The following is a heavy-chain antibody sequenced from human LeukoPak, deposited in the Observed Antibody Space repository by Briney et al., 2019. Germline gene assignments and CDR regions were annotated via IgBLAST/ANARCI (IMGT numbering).Heavy chain of an antibody. V-gene: IGHV3-30-3*01. Sequence: GGSLRLSCAASGFTFSSYAMHWVRQAPGKGLEWVAVISYDGSNKYYADSVKGRFTISRDNSKNTLYLQMNSLRAEDTAVYYCARDRAGYSSSWYSGYYYYYGMDVRGQGTTVTVSS. CDR3: ARDRAGYSSSWYSGYYYYYGMDV. CDR2: ISYDGSNK. CDR1: GFTFSSYA. J-gene: IGHJ6*02. D-gene: IGHD6-13*01.